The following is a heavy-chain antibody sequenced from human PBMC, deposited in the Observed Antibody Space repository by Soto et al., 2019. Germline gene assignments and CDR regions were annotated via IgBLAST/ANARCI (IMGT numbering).Heavy chain of an antibody. CDR1: GGTFSSSA. J-gene: IGHJ6*02. Sequence: QVQLVQSGAEMKEPGSSVKVSCKTSGGTFSSSAISWLRQAPGQGLEWMGGIIPLFRTPDYAQKFQGRVPFATDXXTSTAYMELSSLRSEDTAVYYCARDNDRLQLGGNYYYILDVWGQGTTITVSS. D-gene: IGHD4-4*01. V-gene: IGHV1-69*05. CDR2: IIPLFRTP. CDR3: ARDNDRLQLGGNYYYILDV.